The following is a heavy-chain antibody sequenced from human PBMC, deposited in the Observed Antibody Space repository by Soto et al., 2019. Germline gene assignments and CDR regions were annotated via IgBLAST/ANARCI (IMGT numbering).Heavy chain of an antibody. V-gene: IGHV1-69*12. J-gene: IGHJ5*02. CDR1: GGTFSSYA. Sequence: QVQLVQSGAEVKKPGSSVKVSCKASGGTFSSYAISWVRQAPGQGLEWMGGIIPIFGTANYAQKFQGRVTITADESTSTAYRELSSLRSEDTAVYYCAGTIFGVVNKYNWFDPWGQGTLVTVSS. CDR2: IIPIFGTA. CDR3: AGTIFGVVNKYNWFDP. D-gene: IGHD3-3*01.